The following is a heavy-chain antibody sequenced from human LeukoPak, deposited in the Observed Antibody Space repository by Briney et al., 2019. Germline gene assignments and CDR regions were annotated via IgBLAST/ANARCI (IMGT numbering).Heavy chain of an antibody. D-gene: IGHD3-22*01. CDR1: GFTFSSYG. CDR3: AKAYYYDSSGYYYPGGYFDY. Sequence: GGSLRLSCAASGFTFSSYGMHWVRQAPGKGLEWVAVISYDGSNKYYADSVKGRFTISRDNSKNTLYLQMNSLRAEDTAVYYCAKAYYYDSSGYYYPGGYFDYWGRGTLVTVSS. CDR2: ISYDGSNK. J-gene: IGHJ4*02. V-gene: IGHV3-30*18.